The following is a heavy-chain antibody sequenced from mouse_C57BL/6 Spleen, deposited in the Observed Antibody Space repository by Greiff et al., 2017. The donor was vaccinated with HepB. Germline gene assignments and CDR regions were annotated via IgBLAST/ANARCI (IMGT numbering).Heavy chain of an antibody. CDR1: GYTFTDYY. CDR3: ARSSATVDWYFDV. V-gene: IGHV1-76*01. J-gene: IGHJ1*03. Sequence: QVQLQQSGAELVRPGASVKLSCKASGYTFTDYYINWVKQRPGQGLEWIARIYPGSGNTYYNEKFKGKATLTAEKYSSTAYMQRSSLTSDDSAVYFCARSSATVDWYFDVWGTGTTVTVSS. D-gene: IGHD1-1*01. CDR2: IYPGSGNT.